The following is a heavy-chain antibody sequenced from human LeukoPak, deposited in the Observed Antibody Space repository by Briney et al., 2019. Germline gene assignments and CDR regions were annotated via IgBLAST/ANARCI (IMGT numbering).Heavy chain of an antibody. V-gene: IGHV3-33*06. CDR2: IWYDGSNK. CDR3: AKASPSPGYYFDY. J-gene: IGHJ4*02. Sequence: PGGSLRLSCAASGFTFSSYGMHWVRQAPGKGLEWVAVIWYDGSNKYYADSVKGRFTISRDNSKNTLYLQMNSLRAEDTAVYYRAKASPSPGYYFDYWGQGTLVTVSS. D-gene: IGHD1-14*01. CDR1: GFTFSSYG.